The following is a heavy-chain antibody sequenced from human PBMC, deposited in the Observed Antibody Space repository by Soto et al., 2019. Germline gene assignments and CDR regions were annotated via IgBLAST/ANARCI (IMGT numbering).Heavy chain of an antibody. Sequence: GGSLRLSCAASGFTFRTYWMTWVRQAPGKGLEWVANIRLDGVEKYCVDSVKGRFTISRVNAKNSLYLEMNSLRDDDTAVYYCARGRGVEIWGQGTMVTVSS. CDR3: ARGRGVEI. J-gene: IGHJ3*02. CDR2: IRLDGVEK. V-gene: IGHV3-7*03. CDR1: GFTFRTYW.